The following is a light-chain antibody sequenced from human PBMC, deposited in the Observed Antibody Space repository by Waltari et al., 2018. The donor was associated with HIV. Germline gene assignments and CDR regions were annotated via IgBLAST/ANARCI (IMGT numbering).Light chain of an antibody. V-gene: IGLV2-23*02. CDR1: SSDVGGYNY. Sequence: QSALTQPASVSGSPGQSITISCTGTSSDVGGYNYVSWYQQPPGKAPKLLIYDVTNRPSGVSNRLSGSKSGNTASLTISGLQAEDEAAYYCCSYAGSSTVIFGGGTKLTVL. CDR3: CSYAGSSTVI. J-gene: IGLJ2*01. CDR2: DVT.